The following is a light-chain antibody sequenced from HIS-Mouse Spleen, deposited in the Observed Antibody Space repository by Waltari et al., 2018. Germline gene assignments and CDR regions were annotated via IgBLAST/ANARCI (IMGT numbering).Light chain of an antibody. CDR3: MQGTHWLRT. V-gene: IGKV2-30*02. CDR2: KVS. J-gene: IGKJ1*01. CDR1: QSLVHSDGNTY. Sequence: DFVMTQSPLSLPVTLGQPASISCRSSQSLVHSDGNTYLNWFQQRPGQSPRRLIYKVSNRDSGVPDRFSGSGSGTDFTLKISRVEAEDVGVYYCMQGTHWLRTFGQGTKVEIK.